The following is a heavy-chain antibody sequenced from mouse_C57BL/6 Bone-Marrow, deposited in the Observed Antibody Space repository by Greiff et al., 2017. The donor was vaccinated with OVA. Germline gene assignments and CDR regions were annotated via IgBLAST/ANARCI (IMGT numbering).Heavy chain of an antibody. V-gene: IGHV14-1*01. CDR1: GFNIKDYY. CDR3: TTRLRSRWYFDV. Sequence: VQLQQSGAELVRPGASVKLSCTASGFNIKDYYMHWVKQRPEQGLEWIGRIDPEDGDTEYAPKFQGKATMTADTSSNTAYLQLSSLTSVDTAVYYCTTRLRSRWYFDVWGTGATVTVSS. D-gene: IGHD1-1*01. CDR2: IDPEDGDT. J-gene: IGHJ1*03.